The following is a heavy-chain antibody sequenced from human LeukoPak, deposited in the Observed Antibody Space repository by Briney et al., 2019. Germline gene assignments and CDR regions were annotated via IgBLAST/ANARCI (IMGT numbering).Heavy chain of an antibody. CDR2: INPNSGGT. J-gene: IGHJ3*02. CDR1: GYTFTSYY. V-gene: IGHV1-2*02. CDR3: ARVMWFGELPAGNAFDI. D-gene: IGHD3-10*01. Sequence: ASVKVSCKASGYTFTSYYMHWVRQAPGQGLEWMGWINPNSGGTNYAQKFQGRVTMTRDTSISTAYMELSRLRSDDTAVYYCARVMWFGELPAGNAFDIWGQGTMVTVSS.